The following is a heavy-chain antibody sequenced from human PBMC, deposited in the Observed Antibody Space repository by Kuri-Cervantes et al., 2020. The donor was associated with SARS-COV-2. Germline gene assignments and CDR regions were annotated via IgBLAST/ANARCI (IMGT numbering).Heavy chain of an antibody. Sequence: ASVKVSCKASGYTFTSYYMHWVRQAPGQGLEWMGWINPNSGGTNYAQKFQGRVTMTRDTSISTAYMELSRLRSDDTAVYYCAKAYTLSYYYYMDVWGKGTTVTVSS. D-gene: IGHD1-14*01. J-gene: IGHJ6*03. CDR3: AKAYTLSYYYYMDV. CDR2: INPNSGGT. V-gene: IGHV1-2*02. CDR1: GYTFTSYY.